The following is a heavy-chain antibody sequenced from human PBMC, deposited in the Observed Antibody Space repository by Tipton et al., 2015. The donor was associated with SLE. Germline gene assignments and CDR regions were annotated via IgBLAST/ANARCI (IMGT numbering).Heavy chain of an antibody. CDR2: IYYSGRT. CDR3: ARGLGD. J-gene: IGHJ4*02. Sequence: TLSLTCTVSGGSVTGGGDCWSWIRQHPGKGLEWIGYIYYSGRTHYSPSLKSRINISLDTSKNLFSLKLSSVTAADTAVYYCARGLGDWGQGTLVTVSS. V-gene: IGHV4-31*03. CDR1: GGSVTGGGDC. D-gene: IGHD3-16*01.